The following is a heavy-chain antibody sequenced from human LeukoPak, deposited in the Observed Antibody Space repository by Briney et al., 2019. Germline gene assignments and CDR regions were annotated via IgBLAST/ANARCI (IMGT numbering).Heavy chain of an antibody. CDR3: ARGSGNDFWSGYYYYYYYMDV. J-gene: IGHJ6*03. Sequence: PSETLSLTCAVYGASFSGYYWSWIRQPPGKGLEWIGEINHSGSTNYNPSLKSRVTISVDTSKNQFSLKLSSVTAADTAVYYCARGSGNDFWSGYYYYYYYMDVWGKGTTVTVSS. V-gene: IGHV4-34*01. CDR1: GASFSGYY. D-gene: IGHD3-3*01. CDR2: INHSGST.